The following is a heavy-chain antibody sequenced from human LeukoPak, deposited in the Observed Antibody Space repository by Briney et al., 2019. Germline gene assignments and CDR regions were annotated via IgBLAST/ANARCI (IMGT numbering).Heavy chain of an antibody. Sequence: SETLSLTCTVSGGSISSYYWSWIRQHPGKGLEWIGYIYYSGSTYYNPSLKSRVTISVDTSKNQFSLKLSSVTAADTAVYYCARVMLERQVRWFDPWGQGTLVTVSS. CDR3: ARVMLERQVRWFDP. J-gene: IGHJ5*02. V-gene: IGHV4-59*06. D-gene: IGHD1-1*01. CDR1: GGSISSYY. CDR2: IYYSGST.